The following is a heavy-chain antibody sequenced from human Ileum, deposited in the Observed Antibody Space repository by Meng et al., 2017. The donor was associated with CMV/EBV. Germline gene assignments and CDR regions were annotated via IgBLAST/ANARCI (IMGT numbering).Heavy chain of an antibody. D-gene: IGHD3-22*01. V-gene: IGHV4-59*01. CDR1: GDSMSGSY. Sequence: SETLSLTCAVSGDSMSGSYWSWIRQPPGKGLEWIGYIYYTGNSNYNPSLKSRVTISVDTSKSQFSLKVTSLTPADTAVYYWVRGSSGYAFDYWGQGARVTVSS. CDR3: VRGSSGYAFDY. J-gene: IGHJ4*02. CDR2: IYYTGNS.